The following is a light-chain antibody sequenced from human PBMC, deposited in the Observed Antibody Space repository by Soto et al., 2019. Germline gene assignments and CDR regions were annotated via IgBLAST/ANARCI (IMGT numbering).Light chain of an antibody. CDR1: QSVASH. V-gene: IGKV3-15*01. CDR3: HQDNDWPSIT. J-gene: IGKJ5*01. Sequence: EIVMTQSPATLSVSPGASATLSCRASQSVASHLAWYQQKPGQAPRLLIFGASVRATGIPARFSGSGSGTEFVLTIDSLQSEDFAVYYCHQDNDWPSITVGQGTRLEI. CDR2: GAS.